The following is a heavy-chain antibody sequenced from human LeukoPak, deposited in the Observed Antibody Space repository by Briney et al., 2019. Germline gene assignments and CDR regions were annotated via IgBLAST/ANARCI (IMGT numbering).Heavy chain of an antibody. CDR1: GGSISSYY. V-gene: IGHV4-59*08. Sequence: PSETLSLTCTASGGSISSYYWSWIRQPPGKGLEWIGYINYSGSTYYNPSLKSRVTISVDTSKNQFSLKLSSVTAADTAVYYCTTMVSLNWFDPWGQGTLVTVSS. J-gene: IGHJ5*02. CDR2: INYSGST. CDR3: TTMVSLNWFDP. D-gene: IGHD5-18*01.